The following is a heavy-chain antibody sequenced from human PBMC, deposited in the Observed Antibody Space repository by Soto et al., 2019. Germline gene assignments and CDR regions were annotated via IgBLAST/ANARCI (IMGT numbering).Heavy chain of an antibody. CDR2: ISYSGST. CDR1: GGSVSSDTYY. Sequence: QVQLQESGPGLVKPSETLSLTCTVSGGSVSSDTYYWSWIRQSPGKGLEWIGYISYSGSTNHNPSLTSRVTTSVDTSKNQFSLKLSSVTAADTAVYYCARSRHSYGYWYFDLWGRGTLVTVSS. J-gene: IGHJ2*01. D-gene: IGHD5-18*01. V-gene: IGHV4-61*01. CDR3: ARSRHSYGYWYFDL.